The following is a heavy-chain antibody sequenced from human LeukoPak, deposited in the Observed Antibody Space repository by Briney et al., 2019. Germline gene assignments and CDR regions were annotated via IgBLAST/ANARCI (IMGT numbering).Heavy chain of an antibody. Sequence: PSETLSLTCTVSGGSISSYYWSWIRQPPGKGLEWIGYIYYSGSTNYNPSLKSRVTISVDTSKNQFSLKLSSVTAADTAVYYCARKTYYDSSGYSFDYWGQGTPVTVSS. CDR2: IYYSGST. V-gene: IGHV4-59*01. CDR3: ARKTYYDSSGYSFDY. J-gene: IGHJ4*02. CDR1: GGSISSYY. D-gene: IGHD3-22*01.